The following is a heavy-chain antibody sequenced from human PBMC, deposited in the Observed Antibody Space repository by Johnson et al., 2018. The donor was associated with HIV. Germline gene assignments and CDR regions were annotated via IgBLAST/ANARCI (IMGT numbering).Heavy chain of an antibody. Sequence: MLLVESVGGVVRPGGSLRLSCAASGFTFSSYAMHWVRQAPGKWLEWVSYISSSGSNIYYADSVKGRFTISRDNSKNTLYLQMNSLRAEDTAVYYCARGQGFWAFDIWGQGTMVTVSS. CDR1: GFTFSSYA. CDR2: ISSSGSNI. D-gene: IGHD3-3*01. J-gene: IGHJ3*02. V-gene: IGHV3-48*01. CDR3: ARGQGFWAFDI.